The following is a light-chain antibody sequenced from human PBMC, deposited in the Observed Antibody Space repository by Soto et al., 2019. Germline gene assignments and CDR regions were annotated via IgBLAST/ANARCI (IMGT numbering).Light chain of an antibody. V-gene: IGLV4-60*02. CDR2: LEGSRKY. CDR1: SGHTTYI. J-gene: IGLJ3*02. Sequence: QSVLTQSSSASASLGSSVKLTCTLSSGHTTYIIAWHQQQPGKAPRYLMKLEGSRKYNKGSGVPDRFSGSSSGADRYLTIANLQFEDEAYYCCDTWGNNTPWVFGGGTKVTVL. CDR3: DTWGNNTPWV.